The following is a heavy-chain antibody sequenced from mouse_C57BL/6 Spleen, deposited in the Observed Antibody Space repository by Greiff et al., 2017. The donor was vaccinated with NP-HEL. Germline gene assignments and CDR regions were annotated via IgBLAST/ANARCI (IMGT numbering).Heavy chain of an antibody. D-gene: IGHD2-1*01. CDR2: IRSKSNNYAT. V-gene: IGHV10-1*01. CDR1: GFSFNTYA. CDR3: VRGNWSYYYAMDY. Sequence: EVQLVESGGGLVQPKGSLKLSCAASGFSFNTYAMNWVRQAPGKGLEWVARIRSKSNNYATYYADSVKDRFTISRDDSESMLYLQMNNLKTEDTAMYYCVRGNWSYYYAMDYWGQGTSVTVSS. J-gene: IGHJ4*01.